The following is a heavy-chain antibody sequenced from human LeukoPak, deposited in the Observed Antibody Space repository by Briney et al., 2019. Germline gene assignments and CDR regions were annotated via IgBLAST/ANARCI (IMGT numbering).Heavy chain of an antibody. CDR3: ARRNDYYGLDV. D-gene: IGHD2-8*01. CDR2: IFPGDSDT. V-gene: IGHV5-51*01. J-gene: IGHJ6*02. CDR1: GYSFSSYW. Sequence: GASLKISSKGSGYSFSSYWIGWVRPMPGKGLEWMGIIFPGDSDTRYSPSFQGHVTISADKSISTAYMQWNSLKASDTAMYFCARRNDYYGLDVWGQGTTVTVSS.